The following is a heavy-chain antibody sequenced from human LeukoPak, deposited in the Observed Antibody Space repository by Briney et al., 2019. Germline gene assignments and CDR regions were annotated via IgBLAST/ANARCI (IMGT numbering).Heavy chain of an antibody. CDR1: GFAFDNYA. D-gene: IGHD2-21*02. V-gene: IGHV3-20*04. Sequence: GGSLRLSCAASGFAFDNYAVSWVRQAPGKGLEWVSSINWNGAGTSYTDSVKDRFTISRDNAKNSLYLQMNSLRAEDTAFYYCARERGCGGDCYYFDYWGQGTLVTVSS. J-gene: IGHJ4*02. CDR2: INWNGAGT. CDR3: ARERGCGGDCYYFDY.